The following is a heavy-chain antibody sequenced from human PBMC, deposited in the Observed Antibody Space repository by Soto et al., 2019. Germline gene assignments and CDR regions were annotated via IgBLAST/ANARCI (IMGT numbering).Heavy chain of an antibody. CDR1: GGTFSSYT. D-gene: IGHD3-22*01. V-gene: IGHV1-69*08. CDR2: IIPILGIA. CDR3: ARDVGYDSSGSGREDAFDI. J-gene: IGHJ3*02. Sequence: QVQLVQSGAEVKKPGSSVKVSRKASGGTFSSYTISWVRQAPGQGLEWMGRIIPILGIANYAQKFQGRVTITADKSTSTAYVELSSLRGEDTAVYYCARDVGYDSSGSGREDAFDIWGQGTMVTVSS.